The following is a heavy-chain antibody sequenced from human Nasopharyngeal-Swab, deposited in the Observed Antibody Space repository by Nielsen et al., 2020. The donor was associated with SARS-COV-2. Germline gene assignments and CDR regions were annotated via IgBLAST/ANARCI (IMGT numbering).Heavy chain of an antibody. CDR3: ARDRTNDYYYYMDV. CDR1: GFTFSSYS. CDR2: ISSSSSYI. Sequence: ESLKISCAASGFTFSSYSMNWVRQAPGKGLEWVSSISSSSSYIYYADSVKGRFTISRDNAKNSLYLQMNSLRAEDTAVYYCARDRTNDYYYYMDVWGKGTTVTVSS. J-gene: IGHJ6*03. D-gene: IGHD1-1*01. V-gene: IGHV3-21*01.